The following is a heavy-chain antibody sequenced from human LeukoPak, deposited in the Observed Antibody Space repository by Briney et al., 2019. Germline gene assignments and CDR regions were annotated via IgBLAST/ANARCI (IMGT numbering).Heavy chain of an antibody. CDR1: GGTSSSYA. CDR3: ATSTLGSITGTTWWDY. J-gene: IGHJ4*02. CDR2: IIPIFGTA. V-gene: IGHV1-69*01. Sequence: ASVKVSCKASGGTSSSYAISWVRQAPGQGLEWMGGIIPIFGTANYAQKFQGRVTITADESTSTAYMELSSLRSEDTAVYYCATSTLGSITGTTWWDYWGQGTLVTVSS. D-gene: IGHD1-7*01.